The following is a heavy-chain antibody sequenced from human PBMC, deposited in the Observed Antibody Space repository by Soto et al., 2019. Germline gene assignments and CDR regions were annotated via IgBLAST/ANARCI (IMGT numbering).Heavy chain of an antibody. CDR3: ARGGITLAWNYYYYGMDV. V-gene: IGHV3-48*03. Sequence: GGSLRLSCAASGFTFSSYEMNWVRQAPGKGLEWVSYISSSGSSIYYADSVKGRFTISRDNAKNSVYLQMNSLRAEDTAVYYCARGGITLAWNYYYYGMDVWGQRTTVTVSS. J-gene: IGHJ6*02. D-gene: IGHD1-1*01. CDR2: ISSSGSSI. CDR1: GFTFSSYE.